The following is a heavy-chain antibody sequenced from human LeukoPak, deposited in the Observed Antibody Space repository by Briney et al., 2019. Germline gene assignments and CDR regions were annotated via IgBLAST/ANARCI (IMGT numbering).Heavy chain of an antibody. CDR3: ALRGLHYYYYGMDV. J-gene: IGHJ6*02. CDR1: GGSISSSSYY. CDR2: TYYSGST. Sequence: SGTLSLTCTVSGGSISSSSYYWGWIRQPPGKGLEWIGSTYYSGSTYYNPSLKSRVTISVDTSKNQFSLKQSSVTAADTAVYYCALRGLHYYYYGMDVWGQGTTVTVSS. D-gene: IGHD4-17*01. V-gene: IGHV4-39*01.